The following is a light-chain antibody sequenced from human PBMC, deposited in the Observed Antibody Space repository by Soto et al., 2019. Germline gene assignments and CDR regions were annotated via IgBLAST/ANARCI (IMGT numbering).Light chain of an antibody. CDR3: FSYTSSGTYV. CDR1: SNDVGNYKY. V-gene: IGLV2-14*01. CDR2: EVS. Sequence: QSALTQPASVSGSPGQSITISCTGTSNDVGNYKYVSWYQQHPGKAPKLMIYEVSNRPSGVSNRFSGSKSGNTASLTIPGLQAEDETDYYCFSYTSSGTYVFGTGTKVTVL. J-gene: IGLJ1*01.